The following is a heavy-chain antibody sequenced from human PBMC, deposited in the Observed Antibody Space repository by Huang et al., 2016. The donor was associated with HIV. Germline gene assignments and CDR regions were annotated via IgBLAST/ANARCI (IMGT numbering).Heavy chain of an antibody. CDR1: GYSFISYW. Sequence: EVQLVQSGAEVKKPGESLKISCKGSGYSFISYWIGWVRQMPGKGLGWMGIIYPGDSNIRYGPSFQGQVTISADKSISTAYLQWSSLKASDTAMYYCARLRYVDTASNGMDVWGQGTTVTVSS. CDR2: IYPGDSNI. V-gene: IGHV5-51*01. D-gene: IGHD5-18*01. J-gene: IGHJ6*02. CDR3: ARLRYVDTASNGMDV.